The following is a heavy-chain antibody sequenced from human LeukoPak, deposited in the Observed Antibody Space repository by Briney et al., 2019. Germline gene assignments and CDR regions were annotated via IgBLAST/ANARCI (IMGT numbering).Heavy chain of an antibody. J-gene: IGHJ2*01. V-gene: IGHV3-30*04. CDR3: ARGTVTSRTWCFDL. CDR1: GFTFSSYA. D-gene: IGHD4-17*01. Sequence: PGGSLRLSCAASGFTFSSYAMHWVRQAPGKGLEWVAVISYDGSNKFYADSVKGRFTFSRDNSKNTLYLQMNSLRAEETAVYYCARGTVTSRTWCFDLWGRGTLVTVSS. CDR2: ISYDGSNK.